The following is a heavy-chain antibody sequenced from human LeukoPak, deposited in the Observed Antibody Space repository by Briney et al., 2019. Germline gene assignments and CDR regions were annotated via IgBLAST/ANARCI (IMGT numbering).Heavy chain of an antibody. V-gene: IGHV3-23*01. J-gene: IGHJ5*02. CDR1: GFTLSSYA. D-gene: IGHD6-13*01. CDR3: AREPGGYFVGSWFDP. Sequence: GGSLRLSCAASGFTLSSYAMSWVRQAPGKGLEWVSAISDSGNTYHADSVKGRFTISRDNAKNSLYLQMNSLRAEDTALYYCAREPGGYFVGSWFDPWGQGTLVTVSS. CDR2: ISDSGNT.